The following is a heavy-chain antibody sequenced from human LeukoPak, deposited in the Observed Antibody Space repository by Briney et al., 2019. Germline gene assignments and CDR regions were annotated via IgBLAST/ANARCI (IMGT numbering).Heavy chain of an antibody. D-gene: IGHD3-16*01. CDR3: TTRGGGGPTHY. Sequence: GGSLRLSCPASGFTFSNAWISWVRQAPGKGLEWVGRIKSKTDGGTTDYAAPVKGRFTISRDDSKNTLYLQMNSLKTEDTAVYYCTTRGGGGPTHYWGQGTLVTVSS. J-gene: IGHJ4*02. CDR1: GFTFSNAW. CDR2: IKSKTDGGTT. V-gene: IGHV3-15*01.